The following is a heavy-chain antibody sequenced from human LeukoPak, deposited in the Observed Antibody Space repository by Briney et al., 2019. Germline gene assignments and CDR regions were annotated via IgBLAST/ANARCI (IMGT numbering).Heavy chain of an antibody. CDR2: ISYDENNK. CDR3: ARDSCSGGSCYASFDY. V-gene: IGHV3-30-3*01. Sequence: GTSLRLSCAASGFTLSSYAMHWVRQAPGKGLEWVASISYDENNKYYAVSVKGRFTLSRDNPKNTLYLQMNSLRAEDTAVYYCARDSCSGGSCYASFDYWGQGTLVTVSS. D-gene: IGHD2-15*01. CDR1: GFTLSSYA. J-gene: IGHJ4*02.